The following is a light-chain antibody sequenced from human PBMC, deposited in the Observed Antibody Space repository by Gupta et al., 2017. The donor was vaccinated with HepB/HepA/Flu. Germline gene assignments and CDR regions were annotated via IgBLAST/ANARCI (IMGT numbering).Light chain of an antibody. J-gene: IGLJ2*01. Sequence: SSVLTQPPSPSVAPLKTARITCGGNNLGSKSVHWFQQIPVQSPVLVVYDDRDRLLVIPERFSGSNSGNTATLTISRVDAGEEADYYCQVWESSSDYPVVFGGGTKLTVL. V-gene: IGLV3-21*03. CDR1: NLGSKS. CDR3: QVWESSSDYPVV. CDR2: DDR.